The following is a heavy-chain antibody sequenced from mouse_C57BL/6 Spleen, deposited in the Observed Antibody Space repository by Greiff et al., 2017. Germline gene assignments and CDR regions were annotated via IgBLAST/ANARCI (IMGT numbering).Heavy chain of an antibody. CDR2: IWGDGST. CDR1: GFSLTSYG. Sequence: VQLQESGPGLVAPSQCLSITCTASGFSLTSYGVSWVRQPPGKGLEWLGVIWGDGSTNYHSALLSILSISKDNSRSQVFLKLNGLQTDDTATYYCAKSLYGNPDFDVWGTGTTVTVSS. D-gene: IGHD2-1*01. V-gene: IGHV2-3*01. CDR3: AKSLYGNPDFDV. J-gene: IGHJ1*03.